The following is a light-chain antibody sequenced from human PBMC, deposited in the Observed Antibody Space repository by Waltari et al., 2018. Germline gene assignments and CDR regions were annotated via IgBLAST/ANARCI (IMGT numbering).Light chain of an antibody. Sequence: DIVMTQSPDSLAVSLGERATINCKSSQSVLYSSNNKNYLGWYQQKTGQPPKLLIYWASTRESGVPDRFSGSGSGTDFTLTISSLQAEDVAVYYCQQYYSTPQTFGQGTKLEIK. J-gene: IGKJ2*01. CDR3: QQYYSTPQT. V-gene: IGKV4-1*01. CDR1: QSVLYSSNNKNY. CDR2: WAS.